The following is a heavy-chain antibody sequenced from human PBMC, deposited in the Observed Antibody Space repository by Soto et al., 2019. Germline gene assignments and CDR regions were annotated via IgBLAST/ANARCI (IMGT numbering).Heavy chain of an antibody. V-gene: IGHV3-30-3*01. CDR1: GFNSSSYS. CDR2: ISYDGSNK. Sequence: SLRRAGAVAGFNSSSYSLHWVGQAPGKGLEWVAVISYDGSNKYYADSVKGRFTIARDNSKNTLYLQMNSLRAEDTAVYYCARDIFPGDSSGFDYWGQGTLVTVSS. D-gene: IGHD3-22*01. CDR3: ARDIFPGDSSGFDY. J-gene: IGHJ4*02.